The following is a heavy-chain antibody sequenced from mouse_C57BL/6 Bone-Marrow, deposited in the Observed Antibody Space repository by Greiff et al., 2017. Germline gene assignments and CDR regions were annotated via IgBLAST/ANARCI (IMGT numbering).Heavy chain of an antibody. CDR2: IWSGGSR. Sequence: VKLVESGPGLVQPSQSLSITCTVSGFSLTSYGVHWVRQSPGRGLEWLGVIWSGGSRDYNAAFISRLSISKDNSKSQVFFKMNSLQADDTGIYYCGRGGDDYAWFADWGPGTLVTVSA. D-gene: IGHD2-4*01. CDR1: GFSLTSYG. J-gene: IGHJ3*01. CDR3: GRGGDDYAWFAD. V-gene: IGHV2-2*01.